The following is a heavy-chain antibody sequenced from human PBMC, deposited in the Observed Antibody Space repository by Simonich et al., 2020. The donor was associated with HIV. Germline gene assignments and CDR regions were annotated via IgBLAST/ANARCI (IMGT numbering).Heavy chain of an antibody. J-gene: IGHJ6*03. D-gene: IGHD1-1*01. CDR1: GGSFSSYY. V-gene: IGHV4-34*01. CDR2: IHHSGST. Sequence: QVQLQQWGAGLLKPSETLSLTCAVYGGSFSSYYWNWIRQPPGKGLEWIGEIHHSGSTNYNPYLKSRVTISVDASKNQFSLKLSSVTAADTAVYSCARGIPRNYYYFYYMDVWGKGTTVIVSS. CDR3: ARGIPRNYYYFYYMDV.